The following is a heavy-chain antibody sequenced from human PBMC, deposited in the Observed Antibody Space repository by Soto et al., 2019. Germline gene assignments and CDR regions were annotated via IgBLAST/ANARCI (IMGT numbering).Heavy chain of an antibody. CDR1: GGTCSIYA. Sequence: SVKVSCKAAGGTCSIYAISWVLQAPLQWLEGMGGIIPIFGTANYAQKFQGRVTITADESTSTAYMELSSLRSEDTAVYYCSRGIRYFDYLGQVTLVTVSS. V-gene: IGHV1-69*13. J-gene: IGHJ4*02. CDR3: SRGIRYFDY. CDR2: IIPIFGTA. D-gene: IGHD3-9*01.